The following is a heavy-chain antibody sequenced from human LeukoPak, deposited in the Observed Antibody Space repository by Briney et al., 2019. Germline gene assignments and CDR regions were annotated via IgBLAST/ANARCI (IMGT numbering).Heavy chain of an antibody. CDR2: IYTSGST. D-gene: IGHD1-26*01. CDR3: ARFRLSRSYYFDY. V-gene: IGHV4-61*02. CDR1: GGSISSGSYY. Sequence: SQTLSLTCTVSGGSISSGSYYWSWIRQPAGKGLEWIGRIYTSGSTNYNPSLKSRVTISVDTSKNQFSLKLSSVTAADTAVYYCARFRLSRSYYFDYWGQGTLVTASS. J-gene: IGHJ4*02.